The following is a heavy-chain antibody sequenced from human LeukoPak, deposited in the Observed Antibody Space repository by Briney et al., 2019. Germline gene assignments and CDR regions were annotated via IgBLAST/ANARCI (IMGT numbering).Heavy chain of an antibody. CDR2: MDPNSSKT. J-gene: IGHJ5*02. D-gene: IGHD3-10*01. Sequence: VASVKVSCKAAGYTFTSYDINRVRQATAQGLEWVGRMDPNSSKTGYAQKSQGRVTITRNTSISTGYMELGSLRSGDTAVYYCATSYYASGSMITWGQGALVTVSS. V-gene: IGHV1-8*01. CDR3: ATSYYASGSMIT. CDR1: GYTFTSYD.